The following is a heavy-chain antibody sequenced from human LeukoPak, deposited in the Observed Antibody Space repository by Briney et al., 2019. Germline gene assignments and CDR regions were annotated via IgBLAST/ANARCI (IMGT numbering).Heavy chain of an antibody. D-gene: IGHD3-22*01. CDR1: GFTFSSYA. J-gene: IGHJ4*02. V-gene: IGHV3-23*01. CDR2: ISGSSASS. CDR3: AKQPGSVVDSSGSLSRH. Sequence: GGSLRLSCAASGFTFSSYAMSWVRQAPGKGLEWVSTISGSSASSYYADSVKGRFTIFRDNSKNTLYLQMNSLRAEDTAVYYCAKQPGSVVDSSGSLSRHWGQGTLVTVSS.